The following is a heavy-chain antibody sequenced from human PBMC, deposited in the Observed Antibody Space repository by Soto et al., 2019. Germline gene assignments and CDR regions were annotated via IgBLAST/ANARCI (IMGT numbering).Heavy chain of an antibody. Sequence: QVQLQQWGAGLLKPSETLSLTCAVYGGSFSGYYWSWIRQPPGKGLEWIGEINHSGSTNYNPSLKSRVTISVDTSKNQFSLKLSSVTAEDTAVYYCARARWQRPFDPWGQGTLVTVSS. CDR1: GGSFSGYY. D-gene: IGHD6-25*01. CDR3: ARARWQRPFDP. V-gene: IGHV4-34*01. CDR2: INHSGST. J-gene: IGHJ5*02.